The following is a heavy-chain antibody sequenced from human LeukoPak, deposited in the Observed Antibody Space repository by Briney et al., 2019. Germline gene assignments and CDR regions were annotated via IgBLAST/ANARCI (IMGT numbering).Heavy chain of an antibody. CDR3: ARASGALGYCSSTRCSTLGAFDI. D-gene: IGHD2-2*01. Sequence: SETLSLTCAVYGGSFSGFYWSWIRQPPGKGLEWPWEINQSGSTNYNPSLKSRVSISVDTSKNQSSLKLSSVTAADTAVYYCARASGALGYCSSTRCSTLGAFDIWGQGTMVTVSS. V-gene: IGHV4-34*01. CDR2: INQSGST. CDR1: GGSFSGFY. J-gene: IGHJ3*02.